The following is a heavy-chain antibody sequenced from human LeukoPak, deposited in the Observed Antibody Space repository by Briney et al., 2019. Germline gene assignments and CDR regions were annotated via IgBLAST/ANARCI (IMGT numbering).Heavy chain of an antibody. CDR3: ANTEWLADNFDY. Sequence: GGSLRLSXAASGFTFSSYAMSWIRQAPGKGLEWVSAISGSGGSTYYADSVKGRFTISRDNSKNTLYLQMNSLRAEDTAVYYCANTEWLADNFDYWGQGTLVTVSS. D-gene: IGHD6-19*01. CDR1: GFTFSSYA. V-gene: IGHV3-23*01. J-gene: IGHJ4*02. CDR2: ISGSGGST.